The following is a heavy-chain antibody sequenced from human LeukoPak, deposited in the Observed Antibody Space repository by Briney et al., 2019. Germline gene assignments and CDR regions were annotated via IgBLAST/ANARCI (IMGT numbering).Heavy chain of an antibody. J-gene: IGHJ5*02. Sequence: SETLSLTCTVSGGSISSYYWSWIRQPPGKGLEWIGYIYDSGSTNYNPSLKSRVTISVDTSKNQFSLKLSSVTAADTAVYYCARDGGDYDTGNWFDPWGQGTLVTVSS. CDR3: ARDGGDYDTGNWFDP. D-gene: IGHD4-17*01. V-gene: IGHV4-59*01. CDR2: IYDSGST. CDR1: GGSISSYY.